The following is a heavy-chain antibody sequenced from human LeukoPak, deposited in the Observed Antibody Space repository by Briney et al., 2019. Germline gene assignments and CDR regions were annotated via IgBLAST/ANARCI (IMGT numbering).Heavy chain of an antibody. V-gene: IGHV3-30*02. CDR2: IRSDGSNK. Sequence: GGSLRLSCAGSGFSFSSYGMHWVRQAPGKGLEWMAFIRSDGSNKYYADSVKGRFTISRDNSKNTLYLQMNSLRAEDTAVYYCARDRTVTTLQYYFDYWGQGTLVTVSS. CDR1: GFSFSSYG. CDR3: ARDRTVTTLQYYFDY. D-gene: IGHD4-17*01. J-gene: IGHJ4*02.